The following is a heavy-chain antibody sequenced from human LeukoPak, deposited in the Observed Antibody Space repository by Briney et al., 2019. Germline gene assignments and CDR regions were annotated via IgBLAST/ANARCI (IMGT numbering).Heavy chain of an antibody. Sequence: TGGSLRLSCAASGFTFSGYEMNWVRQAPGKGLEWVSYISSSGITIYYADSVKGRFTISRDNAKNSLYLQMNSLRAEDTAVYYCASNLFSGSYYYNGVDVWGQGTTVTVSS. J-gene: IGHJ6*02. CDR1: GFTFSGYE. CDR2: ISSSGITI. CDR3: ASNLFSGSYYYNGVDV. V-gene: IGHV3-48*03. D-gene: IGHD6-19*01.